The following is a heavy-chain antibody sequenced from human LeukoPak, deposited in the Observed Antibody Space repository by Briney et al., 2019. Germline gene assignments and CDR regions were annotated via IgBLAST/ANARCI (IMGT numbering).Heavy chain of an antibody. D-gene: IGHD3-10*01. CDR3: ARQSRDGSKNRGYYFDY. V-gene: IGHV5-51*01. CDR1: GFIFTHYW. Sequence: SLNLSCKVSGFIFTHYWLGWVRQMPGKGLDSIGLLYPADSDTPYRPSFQGQVTNSPDRSLSPVCPQWSSLKASDPAMLYWARQSRDGSKNRGYYFDYWGQGTPVTV. J-gene: IGHJ4*02. CDR2: LYPADSDT.